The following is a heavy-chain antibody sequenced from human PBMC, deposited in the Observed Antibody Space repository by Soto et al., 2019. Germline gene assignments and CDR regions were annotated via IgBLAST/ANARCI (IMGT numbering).Heavy chain of an antibody. CDR2: ISNSGGST. Sequence: GGSLRLSCAASGFTFNRYAMSWVRQAPGKGLEWVSGISNSGGSTYYADSVKGRFTISRDNAKNTLYLQMNSLRAEDTAVYYCAKVGLAAAGLAAYYFDYWGQGTLVTVSS. V-gene: IGHV3-23*01. CDR1: GFTFNRYA. J-gene: IGHJ4*02. D-gene: IGHD6-13*01. CDR3: AKVGLAAAGLAAYYFDY.